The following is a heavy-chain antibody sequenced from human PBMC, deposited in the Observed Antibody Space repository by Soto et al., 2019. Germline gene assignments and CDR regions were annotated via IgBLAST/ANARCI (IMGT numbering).Heavy chain of an antibody. Sequence: QVQLVESGGGVVQPGRSLTLSCAASEFTFSSYGIHWVRQAPGKGLEWVAVISYDGSKKQYADSVKGRFTISRDNSKNTPHLQMNSLRAEDTAVYYCAKDTYYHDPPGYYVFDYWGQGTLVTVSS. CDR2: ISYDGSKK. CDR3: AKDTYYHDPPGYYVFDY. D-gene: IGHD3-22*01. V-gene: IGHV3-30*18. J-gene: IGHJ4*02. CDR1: EFTFSSYG.